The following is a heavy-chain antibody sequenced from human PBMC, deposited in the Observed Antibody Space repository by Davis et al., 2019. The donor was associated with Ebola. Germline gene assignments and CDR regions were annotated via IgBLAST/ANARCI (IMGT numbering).Heavy chain of an antibody. CDR1: GGSISSGGYS. Sequence: SETLSLTCAVSGGSISSGGYSWSWIRQPPGKGLEWIGYIYHSGSTYYNPSLKSRVTISVDTSKNQFSLKLSSVTAADTAVYYCARLLATVNHYFDYWGQGTLVTVSS. J-gene: IGHJ4*02. CDR2: IYHSGST. CDR3: ARLLATVNHYFDY. V-gene: IGHV4-30-2*03. D-gene: IGHD4-17*01.